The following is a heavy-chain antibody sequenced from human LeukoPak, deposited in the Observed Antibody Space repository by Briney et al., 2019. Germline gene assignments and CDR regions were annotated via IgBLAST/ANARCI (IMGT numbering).Heavy chain of an antibody. Sequence: ASVKVSCKASGYTFTSYDIDWVRQATGQGLEWMGWMNPNSGNTGYAQKFQGRVTMTRNTSISTAYMELSSLRSEDTAVYYCARGDCSGGSCFYYYYYYGMDVWGQGTTATVSS. D-gene: IGHD2-15*01. CDR2: MNPNSGNT. CDR3: ARGDCSGGSCFYYYYYYGMDV. J-gene: IGHJ6*02. CDR1: GYTFTSYD. V-gene: IGHV1-8*01.